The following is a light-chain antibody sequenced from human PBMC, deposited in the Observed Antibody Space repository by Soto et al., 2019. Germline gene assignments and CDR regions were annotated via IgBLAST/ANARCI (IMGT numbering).Light chain of an antibody. J-gene: IGKJ5*01. CDR3: QTYDSWPL. Sequence: EIVLTQSPGTLSLSPGEGVTLSCRAGQIVTSSQLAWYQQKPGQAPRVVVYGASTRATGIPARFSGSGSGTEFTLTISGLQSEDFAVYYCQTYDSWPLFGQGTRLEIK. V-gene: IGKV3-20*01. CDR2: GAS. CDR1: QIVTSSQ.